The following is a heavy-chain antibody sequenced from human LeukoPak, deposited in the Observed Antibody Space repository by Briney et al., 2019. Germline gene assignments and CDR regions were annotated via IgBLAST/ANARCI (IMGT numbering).Heavy chain of an antibody. V-gene: IGHV3-48*03. CDR2: ISSSGSTI. CDR1: GFTFGSYE. Sequence: GGSLRLSCAASGFTFGSYEMNWVRQAPGKGLEWVAYISSSGSTIDYADFVKGRFTISRDNAKNSLFLHMNSLKTEDTAVYYCTTDLEENAIGCFDYWGQGTLVTVSS. D-gene: IGHD2-8*01. J-gene: IGHJ4*02. CDR3: TTDLEENAIGCFDY.